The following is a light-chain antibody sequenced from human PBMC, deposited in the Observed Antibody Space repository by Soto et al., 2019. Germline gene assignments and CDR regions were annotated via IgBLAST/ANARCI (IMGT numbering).Light chain of an antibody. V-gene: IGKV1-12*01. J-gene: IGKJ4*01. CDR2: AAS. CDR1: QGISSR. Sequence: DIQMTQSPSSVSASVGDRVTITCRASQGISSRLAWYQQKPGKAPNLLIYAASNLQSGVPSRFSGSGSETDFTLTIVSLQHEDFATYYCQQSNSFPLTFGGGTKVEIK. CDR3: QQSNSFPLT.